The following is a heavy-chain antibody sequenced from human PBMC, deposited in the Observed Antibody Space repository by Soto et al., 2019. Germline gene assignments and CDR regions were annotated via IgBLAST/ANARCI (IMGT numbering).Heavy chain of an antibody. J-gene: IGHJ6*02. D-gene: IGHD2-15*01. CDR1: GFTFNTYG. CDR2: IWDDGSNK. CDR3: ARADCTGAYCYSWPFNYGVDV. Sequence: QVQLVESGGGVVQPGGSLRLSCTTSGFTFNTYGMHWVRQAPGKGLEWVAIIWDDGSNKYYADSVKGRFNISRDNSRNTLYLQMNSLRAEDTALYYCARADCTGAYCYSWPFNYGVDVWGQGTTVTVSS. V-gene: IGHV3-33*08.